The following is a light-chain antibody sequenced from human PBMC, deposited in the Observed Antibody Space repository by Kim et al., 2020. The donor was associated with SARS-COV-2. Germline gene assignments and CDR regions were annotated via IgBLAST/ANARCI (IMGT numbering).Light chain of an antibody. V-gene: IGKV1-33*01. CDR3: QQYNNLPLT. J-gene: IGKJ4*01. Sequence: DIQMTQSPSSLSASVGDRVTITCQASQDLSNYLDWYQQKPGKAPKLLIYDASNFETGVPSRFSGSGSGTDFTFTISSLQPEDIATYYCQQYNNLPLTFGRGTKVDIK. CDR1: QDLSNY. CDR2: DAS.